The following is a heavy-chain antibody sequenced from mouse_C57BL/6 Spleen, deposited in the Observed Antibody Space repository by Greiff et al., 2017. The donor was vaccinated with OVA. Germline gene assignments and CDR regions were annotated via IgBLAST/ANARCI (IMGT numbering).Heavy chain of an antibody. CDR1: GFTFTDYY. J-gene: IGHJ2*01. CDR3: ARYPHYYGSSYLDY. CDR2: IRNKANGYTT. V-gene: IGHV7-3*01. D-gene: IGHD1-1*01. Sequence: EVHLVESGGGLVQPGGSLSLSCAASGFTFTDYYMSWVRQPPGKALEWLGFIRNKANGYTTEYSASVKGRFTISRDNSQSILYLQMNALRAEDSATYYCARYPHYYGSSYLDYWGQGTTLTVSS.